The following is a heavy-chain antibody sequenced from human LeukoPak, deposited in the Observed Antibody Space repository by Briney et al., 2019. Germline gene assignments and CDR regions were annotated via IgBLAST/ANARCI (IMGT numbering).Heavy chain of an antibody. V-gene: IGHV3-23*01. D-gene: IGHD2-2*02. CDR1: GFTSSSYA. CDR3: AGTDQLLYPYYFDY. Sequence: GGSLRLSCAASGFTSSSYAMSWVRQAPGKGLEWVSAISGSGGSTYYADSVKGRFTISRDNSKNTLYLQMNSLRAEDTAVYYCAGTDQLLYPYYFDYWGQGTLVTVSS. CDR2: ISGSGGST. J-gene: IGHJ4*02.